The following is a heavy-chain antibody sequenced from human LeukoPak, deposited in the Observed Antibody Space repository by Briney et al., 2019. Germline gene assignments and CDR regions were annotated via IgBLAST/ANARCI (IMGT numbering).Heavy chain of an antibody. Sequence: SQTLSLTCAVDGGSFSGYYWSWIRQPPGKGLEWIGEINHSGSTNYNPSLKSRVTISVDTSKNQFSLKLSSVTAADTAVYYCARGLWSGSFNWFDPWGQGTLVTVSS. V-gene: IGHV4-34*01. CDR1: GGSFSGYY. CDR3: ARGLWSGSFNWFDP. CDR2: INHSGST. D-gene: IGHD3-3*01. J-gene: IGHJ5*02.